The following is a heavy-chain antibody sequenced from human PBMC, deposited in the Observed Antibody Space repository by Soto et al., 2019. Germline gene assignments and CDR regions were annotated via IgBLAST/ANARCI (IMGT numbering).Heavy chain of an antibody. CDR1: GGSISSYY. J-gene: IGHJ4*02. CDR2: IYTSGST. CDR3: ARDWGPDYDYVWGSYRYAPYYFDY. V-gene: IGHV4-4*07. D-gene: IGHD3-16*02. Sequence: SETLSLTCTVSGGSISSYYWSWIRQPAGKGLEWIGRIYTSGSTNYNPSLKSRVTMSVDTSKNQFSLKLSSVTAADTAVYYCARDWGPDYDYVWGSYRYAPYYFDYWGQGTLVTAPQ.